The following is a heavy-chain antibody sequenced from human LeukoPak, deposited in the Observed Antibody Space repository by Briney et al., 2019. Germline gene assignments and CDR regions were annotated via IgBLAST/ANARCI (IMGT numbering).Heavy chain of an antibody. CDR2: IYYSGST. Sequence: SQTLSLTCTVSGGSISGAYYYWGWIRQPPGKGLEWIGSIYYSGSTYYNPSLKSRVTISVDTSKNQFSLKLSSVTAADTAVYYCARDSCYYDSSGYYLLGAYDIWGQGTMVTVSS. V-gene: IGHV4-39*07. D-gene: IGHD3-22*01. CDR3: ARDSCYYDSSGYYLLGAYDI. CDR1: GGSISGAYYY. J-gene: IGHJ3*02.